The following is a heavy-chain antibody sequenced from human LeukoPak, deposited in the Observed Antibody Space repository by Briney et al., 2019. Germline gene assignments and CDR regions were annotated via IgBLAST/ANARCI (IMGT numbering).Heavy chain of an antibody. CDR1: GGSLSGYY. CDR2: INHSGST. V-gene: IGHV4-34*01. D-gene: IGHD4-17*01. Sequence: SETLSLTCAVYGGSLSGYYWSWIRQPPGKGLEWIGEINHSGSTNYNPSLKSRVTISVDTSKNQFSLKLSSVTAADTAVYYCARGRTGLNYFDYWGQGTLVTVSS. CDR3: ARGRTGLNYFDY. J-gene: IGHJ4*02.